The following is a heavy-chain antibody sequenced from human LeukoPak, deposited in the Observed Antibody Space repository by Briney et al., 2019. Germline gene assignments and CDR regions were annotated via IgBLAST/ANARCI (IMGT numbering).Heavy chain of an antibody. D-gene: IGHD3-22*01. CDR2: INHSGST. J-gene: IGHJ4*02. Sequence: SETLSLTCAVYGGSFSGYYWSWIRQPPGKGLEWIGEINHSGSTNHNPSLKSRVTISVDTSKNQFSLKLSSVTAADTAVYYCARGPLASIDSSGYYYVFDYWGQGTLVTVSS. CDR1: GGSFSGYY. CDR3: ARGPLASIDSSGYYYVFDY. V-gene: IGHV4-34*01.